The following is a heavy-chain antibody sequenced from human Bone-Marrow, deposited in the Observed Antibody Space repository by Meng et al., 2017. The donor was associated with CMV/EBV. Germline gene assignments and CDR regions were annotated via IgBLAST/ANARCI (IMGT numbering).Heavy chain of an antibody. Sequence: ASVKVSCKASGYTFTNYGITWVRPAPGHGLEWMGWISAYNGNTNYAQKLQDRVTMTTDTSTSTAYLSLRSLRSDDTAIYYCARDTLNWNFDYWGQGTPVTVSS. V-gene: IGHV1-18*01. J-gene: IGHJ4*02. D-gene: IGHD1-1*01. CDR3: ARDTLNWNFDY. CDR1: GYTFTNYG. CDR2: ISAYNGNT.